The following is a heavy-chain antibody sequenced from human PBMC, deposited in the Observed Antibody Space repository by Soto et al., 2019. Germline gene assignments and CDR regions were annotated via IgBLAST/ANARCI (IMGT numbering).Heavy chain of an antibody. V-gene: IGHV1-18*01. J-gene: IGHJ4*02. D-gene: IGHD1-26*01. CDR3: ATVVGAVPY. CDR1: CYTVPSFA. Sequence: ASVQVSCKAFCYTVPSFAVRWVRQAPGQGLEWMGWLTPYDGKTSYAQHLQGRVAVTIDTSTDTAYMDLRSLRSDDTAVYYCATVVGAVPYWGQGNQVTVSS. CDR2: LTPYDGKT.